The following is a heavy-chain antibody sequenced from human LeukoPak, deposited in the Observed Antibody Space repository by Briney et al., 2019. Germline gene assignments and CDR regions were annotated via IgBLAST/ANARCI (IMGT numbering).Heavy chain of an antibody. J-gene: IGHJ3*02. CDR2: SNSGGNT. Sequence: GGSLRLSCVASEFTFSIHAMSWVRQTPGKGLEWVSTSNSGGNTYYAGSVKARFSISRDNSKDTLYLQMDSLRVDDTAVYYCARYITGPNTAFDIWGQGTRVTVSS. D-gene: IGHD1-1*01. CDR1: EFTFSIHA. V-gene: IGHV3-23*01. CDR3: ARYITGPNTAFDI.